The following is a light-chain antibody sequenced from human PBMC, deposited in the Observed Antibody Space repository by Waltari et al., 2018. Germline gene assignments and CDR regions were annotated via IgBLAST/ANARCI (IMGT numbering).Light chain of an antibody. CDR3: QSYDNSLSGGV. CDR2: GNS. J-gene: IGLJ2*01. V-gene: IGLV1-40*01. CDR1: SPHIAAGYD. Sequence: QSVLTQPPSVSGAPGQRVPISCPGSSPHIAAGYDVHRYQQLPGTAPKLLVDGNSNRPSGVPDRFSGSKSGTSASLAITGLQAEDEADYYCQSYDNSLSGGVFGGGTKLTVL.